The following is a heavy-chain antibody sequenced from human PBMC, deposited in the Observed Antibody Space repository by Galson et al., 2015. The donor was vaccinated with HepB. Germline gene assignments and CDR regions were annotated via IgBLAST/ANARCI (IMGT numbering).Heavy chain of an antibody. CDR1: GGSISSYY. D-gene: IGHD1-26*01. CDR2: IYYSGST. CDR3: ASGGPTSGSLEWYFDY. Sequence: TLSLTCTVSGGSISSYYWSWIRQPPGKGLEWIGYIYYSGSTNYNPSLKSRVTISVDTSKNQFSLKLSSVTAADTAVYYCASGGPTSGSLEWYFDYWGQGTLVTVSS. J-gene: IGHJ4*02. V-gene: IGHV4-59*01.